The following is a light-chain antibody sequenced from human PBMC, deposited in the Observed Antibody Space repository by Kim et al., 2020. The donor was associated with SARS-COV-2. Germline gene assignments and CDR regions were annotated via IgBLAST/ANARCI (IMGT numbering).Light chain of an antibody. Sequence: VAPGKTARITCGGNNIGSKSVHWYEQKPGQAPVLVIYYDSDRPSGIPERFSGSNSGNTATLTISRVEAGDEADYYCQVWDSSSDHVFGTGTKVTVL. CDR2: YDS. CDR1: NIGSKS. J-gene: IGLJ1*01. V-gene: IGLV3-21*04. CDR3: QVWDSSSDHV.